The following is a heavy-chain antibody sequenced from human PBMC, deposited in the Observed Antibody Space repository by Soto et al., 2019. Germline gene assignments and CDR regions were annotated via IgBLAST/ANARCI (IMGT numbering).Heavy chain of an antibody. V-gene: IGHV4-31*03. CDR3: ARGCEYSPRAYYYYAMDV. D-gene: IGHD2-15*01. Sequence: QVQLQESGPGLMKPSQTLSLTCTVSGDSINSGGYYWSWIRQHPGKGLEWIGYIFFSGTTYYNPSLKSRVTITVNXSKNQFSLKLSSVTAADTAVYYCARGCEYSPRAYYYYAMDVWGQGTTVTVSS. J-gene: IGHJ6*02. CDR1: GDSINSGGYY. CDR2: IFFSGTT.